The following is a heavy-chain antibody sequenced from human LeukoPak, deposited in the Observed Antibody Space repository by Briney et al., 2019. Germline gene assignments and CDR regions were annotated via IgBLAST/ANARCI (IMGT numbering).Heavy chain of an antibody. CDR1: GGTFSSYA. J-gene: IGHJ6*02. CDR3: ARVRPRDIVVVVAATDYYGMDV. Sequence: SVKVSCTASGGTFSSYAISWVRQAPGQGLEWMGRIIPILGIANYAQKFQGRVTITADKSTSTAYMELSSLRSEDTAVYYCARVRPRDIVVVVAATDYYGMDVWGQGTTVTVSS. CDR2: IIPILGIA. V-gene: IGHV1-69*04. D-gene: IGHD2-15*01.